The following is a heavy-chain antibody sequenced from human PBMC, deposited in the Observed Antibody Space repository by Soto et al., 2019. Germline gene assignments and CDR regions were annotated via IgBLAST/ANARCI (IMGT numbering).Heavy chain of an antibody. D-gene: IGHD2-21*01. CDR1: GFTFSSYG. CDR3: AGEVASGY. Sequence: QVQLVESGGDVVQPGRSLRLSCAASGFTFSSYGMHWVRQAPGKGLEWVAVISYDGSVKYYADSVKGRFTLSRDNSKKTLYLQMNSLRAEDTAVYYCAGEVASGYWGQGTLVTVSS. J-gene: IGHJ4*02. V-gene: IGHV3-30*03. CDR2: ISYDGSVK.